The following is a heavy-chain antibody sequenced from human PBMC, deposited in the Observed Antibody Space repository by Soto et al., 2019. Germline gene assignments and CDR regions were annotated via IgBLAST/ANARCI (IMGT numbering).Heavy chain of an antibody. CDR2: TYYRSKWYN. Sequence: SQTLSLTCAISGDSVSSNSAAWNWIRQSPSRGLEWLGRTYYRSKWYNDYAVSVKSRITINPDTSKNQFSLQLNSVTPEDTAVYYCARASRPRELRYFDWLSRHYYYYGMDVWGQGTLVTVSS. CDR3: ARASRPRELRYFDWLSRHYYYYGMDV. J-gene: IGHJ6*02. D-gene: IGHD3-9*01. CDR1: GDSVSSNSAA. V-gene: IGHV6-1*01.